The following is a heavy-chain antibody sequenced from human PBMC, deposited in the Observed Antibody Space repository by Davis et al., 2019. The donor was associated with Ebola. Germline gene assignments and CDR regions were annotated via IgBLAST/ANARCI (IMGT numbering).Heavy chain of an antibody. CDR1: GFTFSSYS. J-gene: IGHJ4*02. CDR2: ISSSSSYI. D-gene: IGHD6-6*01. CDR3: ASFEYSSSGSDY. Sequence: GESLKISCAASGFTFSSYSMNWVRQAPGKGLEWVSSISSSSSYIYYADSVKGRFTISRDNAKNSLYLQMNSLRAEDTAVYYCASFEYSSSGSDYWGQGTLVTVSS. V-gene: IGHV3-21*01.